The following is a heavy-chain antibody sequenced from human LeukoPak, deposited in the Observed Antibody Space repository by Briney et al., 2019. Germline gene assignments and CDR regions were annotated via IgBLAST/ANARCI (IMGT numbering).Heavy chain of an antibody. V-gene: IGHV4-61*02. CDR3: ARGSIAVAGPYYFDY. Sequence: SETQSLTCTVSGGSISSGSYYWTWIRQPAGKGLEWIGRIYTSGSTNYNPSLKSRVTISVDTSKNQFSLKLSSVTAADTAVYYCARGSIAVAGPYYFDYWGQGTLVTVSS. D-gene: IGHD6-19*01. CDR2: IYTSGST. CDR1: GGSISSGSYY. J-gene: IGHJ4*02.